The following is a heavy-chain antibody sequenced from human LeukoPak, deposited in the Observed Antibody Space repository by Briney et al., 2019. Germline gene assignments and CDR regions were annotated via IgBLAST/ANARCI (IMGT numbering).Heavy chain of an antibody. D-gene: IGHD3-22*01. CDR2: VDPEDGET. CDR1: GYTFTDYY. V-gene: IGHV1-69-2*01. J-gene: IGHJ4*02. Sequence: AASVKVSCKVSGYTFTDYYMHWVQQAPGKGLESMGLVDPEDGETIYAEKFQGRVTITADTSTDTAYMELSSLRSEDTAVYYCATGRYYYDSSGYYQFDYWGQGTLVTVSS. CDR3: ATGRYYYDSSGYYQFDY.